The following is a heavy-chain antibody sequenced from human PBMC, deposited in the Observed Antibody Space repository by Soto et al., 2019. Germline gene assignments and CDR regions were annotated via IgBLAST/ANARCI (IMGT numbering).Heavy chain of an antibody. CDR1: GFTFSSYP. J-gene: IGHJ4*02. CDR3: AKGQISGWYADY. Sequence: PGGSLRLSCAASGFTFSSYPMTWVRQAPGKGLEWVSAISGSGGSTYYADSVKGRFTISRDNSKNTLYLQMNSLRAEDTAVYYCAKGQISGWYADYWGQGTLVTVSS. V-gene: IGHV3-23*01. CDR2: ISGSGGST. D-gene: IGHD6-19*01.